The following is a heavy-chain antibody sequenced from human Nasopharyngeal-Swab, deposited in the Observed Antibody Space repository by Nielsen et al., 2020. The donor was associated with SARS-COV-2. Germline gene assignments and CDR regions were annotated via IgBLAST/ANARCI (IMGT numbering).Heavy chain of an antibody. V-gene: IGHV1-8*01. D-gene: IGHD6-13*01. Sequence: ASVKVSCKASGYTFTSYDINWVRQATGQGLEWMGWMNPNSGNTGYAQKFQGRVTMTRNTSISTAYMELSSLRSEDTAVYYRARGLDSSSWIDYWGQGTLVTVSS. J-gene: IGHJ4*02. CDR3: ARGLDSSSWIDY. CDR2: MNPNSGNT. CDR1: GYTFTSYD.